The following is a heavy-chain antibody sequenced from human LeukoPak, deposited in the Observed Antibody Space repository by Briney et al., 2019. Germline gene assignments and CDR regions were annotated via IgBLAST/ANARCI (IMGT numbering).Heavy chain of an antibody. CDR1: GYTFTGYY. V-gene: IGHV1-2*04. D-gene: IGHD3-10*02. CDR2: INPNSGGT. Sequence: ASVKVSCKASGYTFTGYYMHWVRQAPGQGLEWMGWINPNSGGTNYAQKFQGWVTMTRDTSISTAYMELSRLRSDDTAVYYCARQLTNYYVFFFKHKPAYDMDVRGQGTTVTVSS. J-gene: IGHJ6*02. CDR3: ARQLTNYYVFFFKHKPAYDMDV.